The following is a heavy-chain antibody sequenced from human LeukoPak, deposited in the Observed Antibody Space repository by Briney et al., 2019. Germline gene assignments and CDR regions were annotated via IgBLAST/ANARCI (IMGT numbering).Heavy chain of an antibody. CDR1: GYTFTSYG. V-gene: IGHV1-18*01. J-gene: IGHJ2*01. D-gene: IGHD5-18*01. CDR3: ARDRPYSYGPSYWYFDL. Sequence: ASVKVSCKASGYTFTSYGISWVRQAPGQGVEWMGWISAYNGNTNYAQKLQGRVTMTTDTSTSTAYMELRSLRSDDTAVYYCARDRPYSYGPSYWYFDLWGRGTLVTVSS. CDR2: ISAYNGNT.